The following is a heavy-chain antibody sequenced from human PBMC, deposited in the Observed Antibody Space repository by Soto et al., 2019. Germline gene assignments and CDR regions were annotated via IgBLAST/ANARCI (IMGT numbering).Heavy chain of an antibody. CDR3: ARERWGGFSFQS. CDR2: IIPVFGTA. D-gene: IGHD3-16*01. V-gene: IGHV1-69*01. CDR1: GGVFRNYA. Sequence: QVQLVQSGAEVKKPGSSVKVSCKASGGVFRNYAINWVRQAPGQGLEWMGGIIPVFGTADYPQKFQGRVNISAGESTTPAYIELTSPETEDPAVYFCARERWGGFSFQSWGPGTLV. J-gene: IGHJ5*02.